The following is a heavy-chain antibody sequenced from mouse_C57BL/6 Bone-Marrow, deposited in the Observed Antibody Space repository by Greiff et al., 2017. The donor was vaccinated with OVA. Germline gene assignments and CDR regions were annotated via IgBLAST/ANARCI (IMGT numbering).Heavy chain of an antibody. CDR2: IYPGSGNT. D-gene: IGHD1-1*01. Sequence: QVQLQQSGPELVKPGASVKISCKASGYSFTSYYIPWVKQRPGQGLEWIGWIYPGSGNTKYNEKFKGKATLTADTSSSTAYMQLSSLTSEDSAVYYCARCTTVVAPLFDYWGQGTTLTVSS. CDR1: GYSFTSYY. CDR3: ARCTTVVAPLFDY. J-gene: IGHJ2*01. V-gene: IGHV1-66*01.